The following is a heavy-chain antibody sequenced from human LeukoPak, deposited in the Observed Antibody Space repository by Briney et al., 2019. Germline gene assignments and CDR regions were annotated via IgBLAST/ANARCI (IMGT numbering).Heavy chain of an antibody. V-gene: IGHV4-59*01. J-gene: IGHJ4*02. CDR1: GGSISSYY. CDR3: ARGRYDILTGYYYPDIFDY. CDR2: IYYSGST. Sequence: SETLSLTCTVSGGSISSYYWSWIRQPPGKGLEWIGYIYYSGSTNYNPSLKSRVTISVDTSKNQFSLKLSSVTAADTAVYYCARGRYDILTGYYYPDIFDYWGQGTLVTVSS. D-gene: IGHD3-9*01.